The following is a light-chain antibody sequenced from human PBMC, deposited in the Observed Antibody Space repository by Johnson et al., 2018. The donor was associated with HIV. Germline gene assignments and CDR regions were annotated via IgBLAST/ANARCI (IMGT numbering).Light chain of an antibody. CDR2: ENN. J-gene: IGLJ1*01. CDR1: SSNIGNNY. V-gene: IGLV1-51*02. CDR3: GTWESRRGV. Sequence: LTQPPSVSAAPGQKVTISCSGSSSNIGNNYVSCYQQLPGTAPKLLIYENNKQPSGIPDRLSGSKSGTSASLGLTGRQTGHEADYYCGTWESRRGVFGTGTKVTVL.